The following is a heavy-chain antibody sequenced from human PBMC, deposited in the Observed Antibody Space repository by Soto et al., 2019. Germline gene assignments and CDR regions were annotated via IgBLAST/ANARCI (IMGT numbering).Heavy chain of an antibody. V-gene: IGHV3-33*01. CDR2: IWYDGSKE. Sequence: QVRLVESGGGVVQPGRSLRLSCAASGINFSRSGMHWVRQAPGKGLEWVAIIWYDGSKEYYADSVEGQFTNSRDNSRNTGYLQMNSLRAEDTAVYYCARDAGTTRMDVWGQGTTVTVSS. CDR3: ARDAGTTRMDV. CDR1: GINFSRSG. D-gene: IGHD1-7*01. J-gene: IGHJ6*02.